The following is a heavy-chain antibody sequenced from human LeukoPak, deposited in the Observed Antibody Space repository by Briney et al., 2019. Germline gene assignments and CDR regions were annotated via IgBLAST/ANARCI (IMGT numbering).Heavy chain of an antibody. CDR3: GGEGGGWGAYYFDY. J-gene: IGHJ4*02. D-gene: IGHD6-19*01. CDR2: IYYTGSGST. Sequence: PSETLSLTCTVSGDSISPYYWSWIRQPPGKGLEWIGYIYYTGSGSTSNNPSLKSRVTISVDTSKNQFSLKLSSVTAADTAVYYCGGEGGGWGAYYFDYGGQGTLATVPS. CDR1: GDSISPYY. V-gene: IGHV4-59*12.